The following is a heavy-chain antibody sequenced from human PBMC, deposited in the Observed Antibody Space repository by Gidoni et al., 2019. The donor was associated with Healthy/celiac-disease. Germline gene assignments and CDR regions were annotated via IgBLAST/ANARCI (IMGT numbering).Heavy chain of an antibody. V-gene: IGHV4-39*01. Sequence: QLQLQESGPGLVKPSETLSLTCTVSGGSISSTSYYWGWIRQPPGKGLEWIGSIYYSGSTYYNPSLKSRVTISVDTSKNQFSLKLSSVTAADTAVYYCASRYCSGGSCYGHYYYYGMDVWGQGTTVTVSS. D-gene: IGHD2-15*01. CDR3: ASRYCSGGSCYGHYYYYGMDV. CDR1: GGSISSTSYY. CDR2: IYYSGST. J-gene: IGHJ6*02.